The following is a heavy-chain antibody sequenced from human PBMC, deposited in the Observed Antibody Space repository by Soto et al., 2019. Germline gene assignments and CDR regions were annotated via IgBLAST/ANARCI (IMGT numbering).Heavy chain of an antibody. J-gene: IGHJ4*02. D-gene: IGHD3-10*01. CDR3: ARQAYFGSGTYYSDY. CDR1: GYNFISYW. Sequence: GESLKISCKASGYNFISYWIAWVRQMPGKGLEWMGIIYPGDSDATYSPSFEGQVIFSVDKSITTAYLQWISLKASDTAMYYCARQAYFGSGTYYSDYWGQGTQVTVSS. V-gene: IGHV5-51*01. CDR2: IYPGDSDA.